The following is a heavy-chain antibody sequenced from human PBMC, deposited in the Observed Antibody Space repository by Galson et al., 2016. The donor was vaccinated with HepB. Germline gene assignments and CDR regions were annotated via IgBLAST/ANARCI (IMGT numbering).Heavy chain of an antibody. CDR3: AGLRADIVGDDY. J-gene: IGHJ4*02. CDR1: GGSIISNSYY. D-gene: IGHD5-12*01. V-gene: IGHV4-39*01. Sequence: SETLSLTCSVSGGSIISNSYYWGWIRQPPGKGLEWIGSVFHTGTTYYNPSLQSRVTISVDTSKNQFSLRVTSVTAADAAVYYCAGLRADIVGDDYWGQGTLVTVSS. CDR2: VFHTGTT.